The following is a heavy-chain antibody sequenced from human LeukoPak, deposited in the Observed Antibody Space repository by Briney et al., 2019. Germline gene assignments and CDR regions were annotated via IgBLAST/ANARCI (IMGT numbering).Heavy chain of an antibody. CDR1: GGSFSGYY. CDR2: INHSGST. D-gene: IGHD6-13*01. Sequence: SETLSLTCAVYGGSFSGYYWSWIRQPPGKGLEWIGEINHSGSTSYNPSLKSRVTISVDTSKNQFSLKLSSVTAADTAVYYCARGRQQLVQLRSYYGMDVWGKGTTVTVSS. J-gene: IGHJ6*04. CDR3: ARGRQQLVQLRSYYGMDV. V-gene: IGHV4-34*01.